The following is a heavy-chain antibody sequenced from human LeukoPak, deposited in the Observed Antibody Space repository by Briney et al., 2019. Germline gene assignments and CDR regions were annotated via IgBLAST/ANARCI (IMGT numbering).Heavy chain of an antibody. J-gene: IGHJ3*02. Sequence: GGSLRLSCAASGFTFSGSAMHWVRQASGKGLEWVGRIRSKANSYATAYAASVKGRFTISRDDSKNTAYLQMNSLKTEDTAVYYCARDLYDSSGYYLLDAFDIWGQGTMVTVSS. CDR3: ARDLYDSSGYYLLDAFDI. CDR2: IRSKANSYAT. CDR1: GFTFSGSA. V-gene: IGHV3-73*01. D-gene: IGHD3-22*01.